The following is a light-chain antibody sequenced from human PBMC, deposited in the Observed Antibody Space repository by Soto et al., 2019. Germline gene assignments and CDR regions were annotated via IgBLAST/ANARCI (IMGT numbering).Light chain of an antibody. CDR2: GAS. CDR1: QSVSSSY. J-gene: IGKJ4*01. Sequence: EIVLTQSPGTLSLSPGERATLSCRASQSVSSSYLAWYQQNPGQAPRLLIYGASRRATGFPDRFSGSGSGTDFTLTISRLEPEDFAVYYWQQYGSSPLTFGGGTKVEIK. CDR3: QQYGSSPLT. V-gene: IGKV3-20*01.